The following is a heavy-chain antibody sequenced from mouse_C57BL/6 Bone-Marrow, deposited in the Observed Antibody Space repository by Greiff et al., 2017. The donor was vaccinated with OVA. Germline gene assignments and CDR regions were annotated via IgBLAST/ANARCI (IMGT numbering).Heavy chain of an antibody. V-gene: IGHV14-4*01. CDR3: TPYYHY. CDR1: GFNIKDDY. CDR2: IDPENGDT. J-gene: IGHJ2*01. Sequence: EVKLVESGAELVRPGASVKLSCTASGFNIKDDYMHWVKQRPEQGLEWIGWIDPENGDTEYASKFQGKATITADTSSNTAYLQLSSLTSEDTAVYYCTPYYHYWGQGTTLTVSS. D-gene: IGHD2-10*01.